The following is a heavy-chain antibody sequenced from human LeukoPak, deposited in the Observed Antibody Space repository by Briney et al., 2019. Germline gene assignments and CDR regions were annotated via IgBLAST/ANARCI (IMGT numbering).Heavy chain of an antibody. D-gene: IGHD4-17*01. Sequence: QPGGSLRLSCVAPGITFRNYAVTWVRQAPGKGLEWVSSITGSGDTRRYADSVKGRFTISRDNSVDTLYLQMNSLSAEDTAIYYCGKDPNGDYIGAFDFWGRGTMVTVSS. CDR3: GKDPNGDYIGAFDF. J-gene: IGHJ3*01. CDR2: ITGSGDTR. V-gene: IGHV3-23*01. CDR1: GITFRNYA.